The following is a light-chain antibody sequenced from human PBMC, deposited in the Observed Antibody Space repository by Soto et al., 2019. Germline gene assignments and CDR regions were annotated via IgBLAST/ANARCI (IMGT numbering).Light chain of an antibody. CDR2: GAS. CDR1: QSVSSN. V-gene: IGKV3-15*01. J-gene: IGKJ5*01. CDR3: QQYNNWPPWT. Sequence: EIVVTQSPATLSVSPGGRATLSCRASQSVSSNLAWYQQKPGQAPRLLIYGASTRATGIPARFSGSGSGTEFTLTISSLQSEDFAVYYCQQYNNWPPWTFGQGTRLEIK.